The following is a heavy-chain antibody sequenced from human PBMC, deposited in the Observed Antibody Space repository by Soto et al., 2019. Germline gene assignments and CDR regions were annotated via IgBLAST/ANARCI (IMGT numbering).Heavy chain of an antibody. J-gene: IGHJ6*03. Sequence: GGSLRLSCAASGFTFSSYAMSWVRQAPGKGLEWVSAISGSGGSTYYADSVKGRFTISRDNSKNTLYLQMNSLRAEDTAVYYCAKDSVHSGYDWYYYYYMDVWGKGTTVTVSS. D-gene: IGHD5-12*01. CDR2: ISGSGGST. CDR3: AKDSVHSGYDWYYYYYMDV. CDR1: GFTFSSYA. V-gene: IGHV3-23*01.